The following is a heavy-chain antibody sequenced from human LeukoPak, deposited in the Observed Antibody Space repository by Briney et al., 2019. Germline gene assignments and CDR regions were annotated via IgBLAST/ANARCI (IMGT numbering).Heavy chain of an antibody. Sequence: RASVKVSCKVSGYTLTELSMHWMRQAPGKGLEWMGGFDPEDGETIYAQKFQGRVTMTEDTSTDTAYMELSSLRSEDTAVYYCATSLKVTIFGVVTTDAFDIWGQGTMVTVSS. V-gene: IGHV1-24*01. D-gene: IGHD3-3*01. J-gene: IGHJ3*02. CDR1: GYTLTELS. CDR3: ATSLKVTIFGVVTTDAFDI. CDR2: FDPEDGET.